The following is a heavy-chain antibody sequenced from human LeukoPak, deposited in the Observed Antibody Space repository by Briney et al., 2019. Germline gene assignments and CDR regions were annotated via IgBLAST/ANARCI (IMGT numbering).Heavy chain of an antibody. CDR2: INHSGST. J-gene: IGHJ6*02. CDR1: GGSFSGYY. D-gene: IGHD5-18*01. V-gene: IGHV4-34*01. Sequence: SETLSLTCAVYGGSFSGYYWSWIRQPPGKGLEWIGEINHSGSTNYNPSLKSRVTISVDTSKNQFSLKLSSVTAADTAVYYCARVIQLWFGYYYGMVVWGQGTTVTVSS. CDR3: ARVIQLWFGYYYGMVV.